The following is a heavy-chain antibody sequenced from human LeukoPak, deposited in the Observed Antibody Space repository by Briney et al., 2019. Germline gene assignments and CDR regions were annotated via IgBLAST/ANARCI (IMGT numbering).Heavy chain of an antibody. D-gene: IGHD3-16*01. CDR2: IFNGGST. CDR1: GFAVSSNH. Sequence: GGSLRLSCAASGFAVSSNHMNWVRQAPGKGLEWVSVIFNGGSTYYADSVKGRFTISRDNSKNTLYLQMKSLRAEDTAVYYCARDKFGGTDYWGQGTLVTVSS. CDR3: ARDKFGGTDY. J-gene: IGHJ4*02. V-gene: IGHV3-53*01.